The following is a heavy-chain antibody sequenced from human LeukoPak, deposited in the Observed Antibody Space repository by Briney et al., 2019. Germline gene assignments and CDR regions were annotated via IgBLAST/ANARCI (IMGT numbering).Heavy chain of an antibody. V-gene: IGHV3-74*01. D-gene: IGHD6-19*01. Sequence: GGSLRLSCAASGFTFSSYWMHWVRQAPGKGLVWVSRINSDGSSTSYADSVKGRFTISRDNAKNTLYLQMNSLRAEDTAVYYCAKEHHDSSGWHNPFDYWGQGTLVTVSS. CDR3: AKEHHDSSGWHNPFDY. CDR1: GFTFSSYW. J-gene: IGHJ4*02. CDR2: INSDGSST.